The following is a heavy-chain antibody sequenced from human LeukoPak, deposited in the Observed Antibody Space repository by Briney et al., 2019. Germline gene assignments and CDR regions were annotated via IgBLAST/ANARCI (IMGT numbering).Heavy chain of an antibody. CDR3: ARDPYYDFWSGSGAMDV. Sequence: ASVKVSCKASGYTFTSYYMHWVRQAPGQGLEWMGIINPSGGSTSYAQKFQGRVTMTRDMSTSTVYMELSSLRSEDTAVYYCARDPYYDFWSGSGAMDVWGKGTTVTVSS. D-gene: IGHD3-3*01. CDR2: INPSGGST. V-gene: IGHV1-46*01. CDR1: GYTFTSYY. J-gene: IGHJ6*03.